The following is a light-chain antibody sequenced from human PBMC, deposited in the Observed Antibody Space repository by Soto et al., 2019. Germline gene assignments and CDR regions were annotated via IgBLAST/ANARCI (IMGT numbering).Light chain of an antibody. CDR3: AAWDASLRGWV. J-gene: IGLJ3*02. V-gene: IGLV1-47*01. CDR1: SSNIGSRD. Sequence: QAVVTQAPSASGTPGQRVTISCSGSSSNIGSRDVYWFQQLTGTAPKLLIYRNNQRPSGVTDRVSGSKSGTSASLAISGLRSEDEADYYCAAWDASLRGWVFGGGTKLTVL. CDR2: RNN.